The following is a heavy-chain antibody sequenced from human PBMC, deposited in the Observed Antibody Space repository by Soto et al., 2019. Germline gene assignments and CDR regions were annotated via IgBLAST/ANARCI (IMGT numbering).Heavy chain of an antibody. CDR2: ISYDGKQT. Sequence: PGGSLRLSCGAPGVTFKDYGMHWVRQAPGKGLEWVAVISYDGKQTYYADSVKGRFTISKDKSKRTLFLQLNSLRAEDTAVYYCAKLLAAAASWDAFDIWGQGTMVTVSS. CDR3: AKLLAAAASWDAFDI. V-gene: IGHV3-30*18. D-gene: IGHD6-25*01. CDR1: GVTFKDYG. J-gene: IGHJ3*02.